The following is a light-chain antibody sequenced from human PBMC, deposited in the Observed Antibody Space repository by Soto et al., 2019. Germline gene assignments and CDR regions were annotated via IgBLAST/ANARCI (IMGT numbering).Light chain of an antibody. Sequence: DIQLTQSPSFLYASVGDRVTITCRASQGISTYLAWYQQRPGKAPKLLIYDASTLQSGVPSRFSGSRSGTEFTLTISSLQPDDFATYYCQQYNSYSRSFGQGTKVDI. V-gene: IGKV1-9*01. CDR3: QQYNSYSRS. CDR1: QGISTY. CDR2: DAS. J-gene: IGKJ1*01.